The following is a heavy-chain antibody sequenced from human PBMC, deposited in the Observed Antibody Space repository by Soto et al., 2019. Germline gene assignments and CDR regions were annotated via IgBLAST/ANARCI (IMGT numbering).Heavy chain of an antibody. CDR3: VVAAQADDFDY. Sequence: QVQLVQSGAEVKKPGASVKVSCKASGYTFTSYGISWVRQAPGQGLEWMGWISAYNGNTTYAQKLQGRVTMTTDTSTSTAYMQLRSLRSDDTAVDYRVVAAQADDFDYCGKATLVTVSS. D-gene: IGHD2-15*01. CDR2: ISAYNGNT. CDR1: GYTFTSYG. V-gene: IGHV1-18*01. J-gene: IGHJ4*02.